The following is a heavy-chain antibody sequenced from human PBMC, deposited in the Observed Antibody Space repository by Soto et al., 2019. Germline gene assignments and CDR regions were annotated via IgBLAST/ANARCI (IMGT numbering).Heavy chain of an antibody. V-gene: IGHV3-23*01. CDR2: ITDTGGDA. J-gene: IGHJ4*02. Sequence: GGSLRLSCVASGLTFGSRAMSWVRQAPGEGLQWVSTITDTGGDAKYADSVRGRFVISRDNSKTTLYLQMTSWTAEDSAMYFCARGSTDSYPGSRIFDFWGRGTRVTVSS. D-gene: IGHD3-10*01. CDR1: GLTFGSRA. CDR3: ARGSTDSYPGSRIFDF.